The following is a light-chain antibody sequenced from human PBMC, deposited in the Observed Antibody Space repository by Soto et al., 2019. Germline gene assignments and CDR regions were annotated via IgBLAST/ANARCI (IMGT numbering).Light chain of an antibody. CDR3: QQYNRYWT. J-gene: IGKJ1*01. CDR2: TVS. Sequence: DVVMTQSPLSLPVPLGQPASISCTSSQSLVFSDGNTYLSWFHQRPGHSPRRLIYTVSNRASGVPSRFSGSGSETEFTLTISSLFPDDFATYYCQQYNRYWTFGQGTKVDIK. V-gene: IGKV2-30*01. CDR1: QSLVFSDGNTY.